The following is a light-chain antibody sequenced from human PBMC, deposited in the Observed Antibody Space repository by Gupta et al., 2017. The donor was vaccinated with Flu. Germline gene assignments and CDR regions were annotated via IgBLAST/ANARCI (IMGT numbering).Light chain of an antibody. CDR3: QQYNNWRQYT. V-gene: IGKV3-15*01. CDR2: GAS. Sequence: ERATLSCRASQSVSSNLAWYQQKPGQAPRLLIYGASTRATGIPARFSGSGSGTEFTLTISSLQSEDFAVYYCQQYNNWRQYTFGQGTKLEIK. CDR1: QSVSSN. J-gene: IGKJ2*01.